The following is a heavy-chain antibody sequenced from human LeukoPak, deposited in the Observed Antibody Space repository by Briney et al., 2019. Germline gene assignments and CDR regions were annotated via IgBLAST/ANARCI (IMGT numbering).Heavy chain of an antibody. J-gene: IGHJ4*02. Sequence: SETLSLTCTVSGGSISSSDYYWAWVRQPPGKGLAWIGSIHYSGTTSHNPSLKSRVTMSVDTSKNQFSLKLSSVTAADTAVYYCAREKTGNFDYWGLGTLVTVSS. CDR2: IHYSGTT. CDR3: AREKTGNFDY. V-gene: IGHV4-39*07. CDR1: GGSISSSDYY. D-gene: IGHD1-1*01.